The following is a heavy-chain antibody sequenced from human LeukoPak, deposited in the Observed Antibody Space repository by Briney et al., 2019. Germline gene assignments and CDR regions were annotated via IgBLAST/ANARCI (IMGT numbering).Heavy chain of an antibody. CDR2: IIPILGIA. Sequence: SVKVSCKASGGTFSSYAFSWVRQAPGQGLEWMGRIIPILGIANYAQKFQGRVTITADKSTSTAYMELSSLRSEDTAVYYCAREGNYYGSGSYSSWGQGTLVTVSS. D-gene: IGHD3-10*01. V-gene: IGHV1-69*04. CDR1: GGTFSSYA. J-gene: IGHJ4*02. CDR3: AREGNYYGSGSYSS.